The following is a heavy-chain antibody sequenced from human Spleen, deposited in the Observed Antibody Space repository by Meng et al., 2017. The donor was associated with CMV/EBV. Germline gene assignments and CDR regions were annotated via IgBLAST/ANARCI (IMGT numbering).Heavy chain of an antibody. D-gene: IGHD2-15*01. J-gene: IGHJ5*02. CDR3: VRALGYCSGSLCYKWFDP. Sequence: ASVKVSCKASGYTFIDQYIHWVRQAPGQGLEWMGWMHPKTGHTDLAQKFQGRVTMTRDTSITTAYMELSSLRSDDTAVYYCVRALGYCSGSLCYKWFDPWGQGTRVTVSS. CDR2: MHPKTGHT. CDR1: GYTFIDQY. V-gene: IGHV1-8*02.